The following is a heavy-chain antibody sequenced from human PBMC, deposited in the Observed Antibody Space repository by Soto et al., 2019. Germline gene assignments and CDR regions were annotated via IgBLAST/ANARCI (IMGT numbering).Heavy chain of an antibody. Sequence: PGESLKISFQGSGYRFTSFLIGWVRQMPGKGLEWMGIAQPGHSDTRYSPSFQGHVTISADESTNTAYLQWSSLRASDTAMYFCARNGYSSSWYPDHWGQGTLVTVSS. CDR1: GYRFTSFL. D-gene: IGHD6-13*01. CDR2: AQPGHSDT. CDR3: ARNGYSSSWYPDH. V-gene: IGHV5-51*01. J-gene: IGHJ4*02.